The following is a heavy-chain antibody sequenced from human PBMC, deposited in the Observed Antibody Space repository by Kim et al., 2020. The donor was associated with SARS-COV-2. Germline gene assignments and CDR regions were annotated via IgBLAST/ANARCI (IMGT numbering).Heavy chain of an antibody. V-gene: IGHV3-23*01. Sequence: FYADSVKGRFTISRDNSKNTLYLRLNILRAEDTAIYYCVRQVAGSNFDVWGQGTMVTVSS. CDR3: VRQVAGSNFDV. J-gene: IGHJ3*01. D-gene: IGHD3-10*01.